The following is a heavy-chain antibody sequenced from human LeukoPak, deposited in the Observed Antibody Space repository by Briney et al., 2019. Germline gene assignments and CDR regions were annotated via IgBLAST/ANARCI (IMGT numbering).Heavy chain of an antibody. J-gene: IGHJ5*02. CDR1: GVTFGGDS. CDR3: ARDPYSSGWYGGPSWFDP. CDR2: ISSSSSYI. Sequence: VGSLRLSCAASGVTFGGDSMSWVCQAPGKGLGWVCSISSSSSYIYYADSVKGRFTISRDNAESSLHLQMNSLRADDTAVYYCARDPYSSGWYGGPSWFDPWGQGTLVTVSS. D-gene: IGHD6-19*01. V-gene: IGHV3-21*01.